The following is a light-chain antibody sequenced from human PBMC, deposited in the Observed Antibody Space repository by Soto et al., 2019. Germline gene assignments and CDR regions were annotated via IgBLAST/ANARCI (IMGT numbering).Light chain of an antibody. J-gene: IGLJ3*02. CDR3: CSYAGTYTLV. V-gene: IGLV2-11*01. CDR2: GVS. CDR1: GNDVGAYEY. Sequence: QSALTQPRSVSGSPGQSVTISCTGTGNDVGAYEYVSWYQQHPGTAPKVMIYGVSRRPSGVPVRFSASKSGNSASLTISGLQPEDEAYYYCCSYAGTYTLVFGGGTKLTVL.